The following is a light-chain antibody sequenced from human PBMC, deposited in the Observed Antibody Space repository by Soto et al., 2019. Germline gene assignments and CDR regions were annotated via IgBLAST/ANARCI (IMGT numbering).Light chain of an antibody. Sequence: EIVMTQSPATLSVSPGDRVTLSCRASKNIDNNLAWYQQRPGQPPRILINCASTRANGIPARCSGSGSGTEFTIITISLQSEECAVYCCQQYNNGPPLTFGGGTKVEIK. CDR3: QQYNNGPPLT. V-gene: IGKV3D-15*01. CDR2: CAS. CDR1: KNIDNN. J-gene: IGKJ4*01.